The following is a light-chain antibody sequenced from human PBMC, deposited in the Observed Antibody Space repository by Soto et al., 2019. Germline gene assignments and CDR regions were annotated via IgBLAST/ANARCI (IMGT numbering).Light chain of an antibody. CDR2: AAS. CDR3: RQYKNWPPGT. Sequence: DIQRAQSPSTLCASVGDRVTIACRSSQGISSYLGWYQQKPGKAPNLLIYAASTLQSGVPSRFSGGGSGTDFTLTISSLQSEDFAVYYCRQYKNWPPGTFGQGTRLEIK. CDR1: QGISSY. J-gene: IGKJ5*01. V-gene: IGKV1-9*01.